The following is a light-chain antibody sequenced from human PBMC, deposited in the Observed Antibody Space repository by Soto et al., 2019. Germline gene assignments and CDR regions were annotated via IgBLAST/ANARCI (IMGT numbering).Light chain of an antibody. CDR3: QQYGSSPYT. CDR1: QSVSRIY. V-gene: IGKV3-20*01. Sequence: EIVLTQSPGTLSLSPGEKVTLSCRASQSVSRIYLAWYQQKPGQAPRLLIYAASSRATGIPDRFSGSGSGTDFTLTISRLEPEDFAVYYCQQYGSSPYTFGQGTKLEIK. CDR2: AAS. J-gene: IGKJ2*01.